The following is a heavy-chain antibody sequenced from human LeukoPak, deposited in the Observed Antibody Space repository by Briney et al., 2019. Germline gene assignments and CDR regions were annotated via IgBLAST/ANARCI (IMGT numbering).Heavy chain of an antibody. D-gene: IGHD2-21*02. CDR2: IGSSSIHI. J-gene: IGHJ4*02. Sequence: PGGSLRLSCEASGFTFSSYYMNWVRQAPGRGLEWVSSIGSSSIHIYYADSVKGRFTISRDNAKNSLYLQMNSLRAEDTAVYYCARGVSYRVVVTATGFDYWGQGTLVTVSS. CDR3: ARGVSYRVVVTATGFDY. CDR1: GFTFSSYY. V-gene: IGHV3-21*01.